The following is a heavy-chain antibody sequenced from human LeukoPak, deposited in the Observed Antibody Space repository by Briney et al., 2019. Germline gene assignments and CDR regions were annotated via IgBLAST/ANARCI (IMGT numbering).Heavy chain of an antibody. CDR1: GYTFTSYD. J-gene: IGHJ6*03. Sequence: GASVKVSCKASGYTFTSYDINWVRQATGQGLEWMGWMNPNSGNTGYAQKFQGRVTMTRNTSISTAYMELSSLRSEDTAVYYCAREPSYCSSTSCYSYYMDVWGKRTTVTVSS. CDR2: MNPNSGNT. CDR3: AREPSYCSSTSCYSYYMDV. D-gene: IGHD2-2*01. V-gene: IGHV1-8*01.